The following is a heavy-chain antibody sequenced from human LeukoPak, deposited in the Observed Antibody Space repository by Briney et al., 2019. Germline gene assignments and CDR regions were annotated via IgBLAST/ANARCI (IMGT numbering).Heavy chain of an antibody. D-gene: IGHD6-13*01. CDR1: GGTFSSYA. CDR3: AREDSSSWSYYFDY. CDR2: IIPILGIA. Sequence: SVKVSCKASGGTFSSYAISWVRQAPGQGLEWMGRIIPILGIANYAQKFQGRVTITADESTSTAYMELSSLRSEDTAVYYCAREDSSSWSYYFDYWGQGTLVTVSS. V-gene: IGHV1-69*04. J-gene: IGHJ4*02.